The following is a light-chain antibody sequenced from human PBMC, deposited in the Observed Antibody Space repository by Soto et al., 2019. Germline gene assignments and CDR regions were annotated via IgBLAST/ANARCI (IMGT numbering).Light chain of an antibody. CDR2: DVS. V-gene: IGLV2-11*01. CDR1: SSDVGGYNY. Sequence: QSVLTRPRSVSGSPGQSVTISCTGTSSDVGGYNYVSWYQQHPGKAPKLMIYDVSKRPSGVPDRFSGSKSGNTASLTISGLQAEDEADYYCCSYAGSVVFGGGTKVTVL. CDR3: CSYAGSVV. J-gene: IGLJ2*01.